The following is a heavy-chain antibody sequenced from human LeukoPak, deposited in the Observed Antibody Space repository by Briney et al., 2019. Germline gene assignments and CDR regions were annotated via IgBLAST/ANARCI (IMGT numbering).Heavy chain of an antibody. Sequence: GGSLRLSCAASRITFSSHGMHWVRQAPDKGLEWVAFIRHEGNDKYYADSVKGRFTVSRDNSKNTLYLRMDNLRAEDTAVYFCARATSGSYPRYFGYWGQGTLVTVSS. D-gene: IGHD1-26*01. CDR1: RITFSSHG. CDR2: IRHEGNDK. V-gene: IGHV3-30*02. CDR3: ARATSGSYPRYFGY. J-gene: IGHJ4*02.